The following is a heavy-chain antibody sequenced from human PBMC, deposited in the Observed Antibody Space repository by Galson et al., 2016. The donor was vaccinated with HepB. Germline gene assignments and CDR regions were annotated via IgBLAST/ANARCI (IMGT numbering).Heavy chain of an antibody. D-gene: IGHD6-19*01. CDR3: ARSHYSSGWYSGWFDS. CDR1: GGSFRSYV. J-gene: IGHJ5*01. V-gene: IGHV4-34*01. CDR2: TNDGGSV. Sequence: SETLSLTCTVNGGSFRSYVWSWIRQAPGKGLEWIGETNDGGSVNYNPSLKNRVIITIVKSRNHLSLKLSSVTAADTAIYYCARSHYSSGWYSGWFDSWGQGTQVAGSS.